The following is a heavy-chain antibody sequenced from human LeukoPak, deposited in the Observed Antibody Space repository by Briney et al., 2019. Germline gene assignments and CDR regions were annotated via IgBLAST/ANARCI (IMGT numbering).Heavy chain of an antibody. CDR3: ARDRAEYEYGGITHWYFDL. J-gene: IGHJ2*01. CDR2: IFVSGTT. V-gene: IGHV4-61*02. D-gene: IGHD4-23*01. CDR1: GDSISSGSYY. Sequence: TSSETLSLTCIVSGDSISSGSYYWTWIRQPAGKGLEWIGRIFVSGTTNYNPSLKSRVTISVDTSKNQFSLKLRSVTAADTAVYFCARDRAEYEYGGITHWYFDLWGRGTQVTVSS.